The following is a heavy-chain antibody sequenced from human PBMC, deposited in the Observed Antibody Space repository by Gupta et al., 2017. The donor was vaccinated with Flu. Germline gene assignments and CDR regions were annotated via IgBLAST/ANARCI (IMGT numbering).Heavy chain of an antibody. CDR3: ARTNSREYSSSWYLVPPSYYYYMDV. Sequence: EMNWVRQAPGKGLEWVSYISSSGSTIYYADSVKGRFTISRDNAKNSLYLQMNSLRAEDTAVYYCARTNSREYSSSWYLVPPSYYYYMDVWGKGTTVTVSS. CDR2: ISSSGSTI. J-gene: IGHJ6*03. V-gene: IGHV3-48*03. D-gene: IGHD6-13*01.